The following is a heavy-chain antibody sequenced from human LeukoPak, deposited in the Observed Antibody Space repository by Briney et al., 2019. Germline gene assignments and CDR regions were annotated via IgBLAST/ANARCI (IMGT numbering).Heavy chain of an antibody. Sequence: GGSLRLSCAASGFTFSSYAMSWVRQAPGKGLEWVSAISGSGGSTYYADSVKGRFTISRDDSKNTLYLQMNSLRAEDTPVYYCAKSGIVVVITTRDYFDYWGQGTLVTVSS. D-gene: IGHD3-22*01. CDR1: GFTFSSYA. V-gene: IGHV3-23*01. CDR2: ISGSGGST. CDR3: AKSGIVVVITTRDYFDY. J-gene: IGHJ4*02.